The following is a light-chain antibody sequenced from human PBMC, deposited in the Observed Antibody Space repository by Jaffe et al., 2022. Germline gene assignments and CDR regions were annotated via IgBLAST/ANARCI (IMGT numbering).Light chain of an antibody. Sequence: EIVLTQSPGTLSLSPGERATLSCRASQSVSSNYLAWYQQKFGQAPRLLINGASRRATGIPDRFSGSGSGTDFTLTISRLEPEDFAVYYCQQYGSSHTFGQGTKLEIK. J-gene: IGKJ2*01. V-gene: IGKV3-20*01. CDR2: GAS. CDR1: QSVSSNY. CDR3: QQYGSSHT.